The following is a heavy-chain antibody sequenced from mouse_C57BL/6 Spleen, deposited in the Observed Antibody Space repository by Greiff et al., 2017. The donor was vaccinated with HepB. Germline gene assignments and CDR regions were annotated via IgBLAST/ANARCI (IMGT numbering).Heavy chain of an antibody. CDR3: ADGNYVDAMDY. CDR2: IYPRSGNT. D-gene: IGHD2-1*01. CDR1: GYTFTSYG. Sequence: QVQLKQSGAELARPGASVKLSCKASGYTFTSYGISWVKQRTGQGLEWIGEIYPRSGNTYYNEKFKGKATLTADKSSSTAYMELRSLTSEDSAVYFCADGNYVDAMDYWGQGTSVTVSS. J-gene: IGHJ4*01. V-gene: IGHV1-81*01.